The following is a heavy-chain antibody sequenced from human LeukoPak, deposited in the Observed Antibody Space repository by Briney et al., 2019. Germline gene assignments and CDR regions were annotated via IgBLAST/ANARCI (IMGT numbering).Heavy chain of an antibody. V-gene: IGHV3-23*01. CDR3: AKDRLLVGAIQALDY. CDR2: ISGSGGST. D-gene: IGHD1-26*01. J-gene: IGHJ4*02. CDR1: GFTFSTYA. Sequence: PGGSLRLSCAASGFTFSTYAMSWVRQAPGKGLEWVSAISGSGGSTYSADSVKDRFTISRDNSKNTLYLQMISLRAEDTAIYYCAKDRLLVGAIQALDYWGQGTLVTVSS.